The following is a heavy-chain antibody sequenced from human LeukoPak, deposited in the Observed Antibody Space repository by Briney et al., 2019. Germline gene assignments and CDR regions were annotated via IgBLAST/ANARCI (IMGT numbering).Heavy chain of an antibody. V-gene: IGHV4-39*07. D-gene: IGHD1-1*01. J-gene: IGHJ4*02. Sequence: SDTLSLTCTVSGDSIGSSSYYWGWIRQPPGKGLEWIGSIYHSGSTYYNPSLKSRVTISVDTSKNQFSLKLSSVTAADTAVYYCASITELDSYYFDYWGQGTLVTVSS. CDR3: ASITELDSYYFDY. CDR2: IYHSGST. CDR1: GDSIGSSSYY.